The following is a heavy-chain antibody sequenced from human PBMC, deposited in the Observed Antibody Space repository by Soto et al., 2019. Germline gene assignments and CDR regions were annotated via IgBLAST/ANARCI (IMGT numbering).Heavy chain of an antibody. V-gene: IGHV4-59*01. CDR3: ARIRGSTLHGNWFDP. CDR1: GGPISSYY. D-gene: IGHD6-13*01. Sequence: PSETLSLTCTVSGGPISSYYWSWIRQPPGKGLEWIGYIYYSGSTNYNPSLKSRVTISVDTSKNQFSLKLSSVTAADTAVYYCARIRGSTLHGNWFDPWGQGTMVTV. CDR2: IYYSGST. J-gene: IGHJ5*02.